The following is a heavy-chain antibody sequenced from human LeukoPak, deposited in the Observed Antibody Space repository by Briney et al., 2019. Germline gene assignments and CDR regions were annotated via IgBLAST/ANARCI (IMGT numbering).Heavy chain of an antibody. V-gene: IGHV4-39*01. CDR1: GVSISSNKFY. D-gene: IGHD1/OR15-1a*01. CDR2: IYNTGRT. Sequence: SETLSLTCAVSGVSISSNKFYWGWIRQPPGKTLEWIATIYNTGRTYSNPSLKSRVGIFVDTSQNQFSLNLTSVAATDTAVYFCASGEQWRDDVFDVWGQGTMLTVSS. CDR3: ASGEQWRDDVFDV. J-gene: IGHJ3*01.